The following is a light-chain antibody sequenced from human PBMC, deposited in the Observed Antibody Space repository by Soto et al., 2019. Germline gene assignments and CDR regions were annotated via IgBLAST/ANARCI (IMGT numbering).Light chain of an antibody. CDR1: SSNIGSNY. Sequence: QSVLTQPPSASGTPGQRVTISCSGSSSNIGSNYVYWYQQLPRAAPKLLIYRNNQRPSGVPDRFSGSKSGTSASLAITGPRSEDEADYYCAGWDDNRSGPVFGGGTKLTVL. CDR3: AGWDDNRSGPV. V-gene: IGLV1-47*01. J-gene: IGLJ3*02. CDR2: RNN.